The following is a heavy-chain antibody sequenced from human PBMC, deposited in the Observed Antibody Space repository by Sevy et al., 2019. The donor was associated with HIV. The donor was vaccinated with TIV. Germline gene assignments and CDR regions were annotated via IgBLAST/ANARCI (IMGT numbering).Heavy chain of an antibody. CDR1: GFTFSSYA. J-gene: IGHJ4*02. CDR2: ISGNVDNK. CDR3: AKPPWIDQRAFEY. V-gene: IGHV3-23*01. Sequence: GGSLRLSCAASGFTFSSYAMSWVRQAPGKGLEWVSSISGNVDNKYYADSVTGRFIISRDNSKNTLYLQMNSLRAEDTAVYYCAKPPWIDQRAFEYWGQGTLVTVSS. D-gene: IGHD2-2*03.